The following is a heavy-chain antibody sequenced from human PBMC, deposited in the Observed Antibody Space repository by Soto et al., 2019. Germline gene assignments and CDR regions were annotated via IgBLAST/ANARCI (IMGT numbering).Heavy chain of an antibody. Sequence: PGGSLRLSCAASGFTFSSYAMHWVRQAPGKGLEWVAVISYDGSNKYYADSVKGRFTISRDNSKNTLYLQMNSLRAEDTAVYYCARDGQDYYGSGSYPKLFDYWGQGTLVTVSS. J-gene: IGHJ4*02. D-gene: IGHD3-10*01. CDR1: GFTFSSYA. V-gene: IGHV3-30-3*01. CDR3: ARDGQDYYGSGSYPKLFDY. CDR2: ISYDGSNK.